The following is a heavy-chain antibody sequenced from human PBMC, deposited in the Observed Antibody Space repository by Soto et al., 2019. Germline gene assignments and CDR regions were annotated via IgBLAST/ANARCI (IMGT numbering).Heavy chain of an antibody. CDR3: ASERVADMATGGYFDN. CDR1: GGTFSDLA. J-gene: IGHJ4*02. CDR2: IIPLFGTP. V-gene: IGHV1-69*01. Sequence: QVHLVQSGAEVKKPGSSVKVSCKTSGGTFSDLAFSWVRQAPRQGLEWVGGIIPLFGTPNYAREFQGRVSISADDSSNTVYMELRSLRSEDTAVYYGASERVADMATGGYFDNGGQGTLVTVSS. D-gene: IGHD5-12*01.